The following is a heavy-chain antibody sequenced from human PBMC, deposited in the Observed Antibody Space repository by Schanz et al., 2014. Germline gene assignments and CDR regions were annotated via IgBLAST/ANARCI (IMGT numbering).Heavy chain of an antibody. J-gene: IGHJ4*02. D-gene: IGHD3-10*01. V-gene: IGHV4-59*01. Sequence: QVQLQESGPGLLKPSETLSLTFTVSGGSIRSYFWGWIRQPPGKELEWIGYIYYSGSSDYNPALKSRVTISGGTSKSQCSLKLSSVTAADTAVYYSASGGYGSGSYREFDSWGQGTLVTVSS. CDR2: IYYSGSS. CDR3: ASGGYGSGSYREFDS. CDR1: GGSIRSYF.